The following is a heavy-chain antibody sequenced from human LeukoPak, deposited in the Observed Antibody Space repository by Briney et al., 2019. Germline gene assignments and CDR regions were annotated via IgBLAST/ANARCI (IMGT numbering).Heavy chain of an antibody. D-gene: IGHD3-22*01. CDR1: GFTVSSNY. Sequence: GGSLRLSCAASGFTVSSNYMSWVRQAPGKGLEWVSVIYSGGSTYYADSVKGRFTISRDNSKNTLYLQMNSLRAEDTAVYYCARSDYYYDSSGYFNWGQGTLVTVSS. J-gene: IGHJ4*02. CDR2: IYSGGST. V-gene: IGHV3-53*01. CDR3: ARSDYYYDSSGYFN.